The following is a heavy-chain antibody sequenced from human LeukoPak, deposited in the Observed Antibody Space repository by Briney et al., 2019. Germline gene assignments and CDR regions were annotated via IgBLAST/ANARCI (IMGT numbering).Heavy chain of an antibody. D-gene: IGHD3-22*01. Sequence: GGSLRLSCAASGFTFSSYAMHWVRQAPGKGLEWVAVISYDGSNKYYADSVKGRFTISGDNSKNTLYLQMNSLRAEDTAVYYCARAYYYDSSGFTGLVGWGQGTLVTVSS. CDR1: GFTFSSYA. J-gene: IGHJ4*02. V-gene: IGHV3-30*14. CDR2: ISYDGSNK. CDR3: ARAYYYDSSGFTGLVG.